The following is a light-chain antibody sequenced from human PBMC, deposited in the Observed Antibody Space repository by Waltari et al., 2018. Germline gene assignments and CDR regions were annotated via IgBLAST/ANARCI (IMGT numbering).Light chain of an antibody. Sequence: EVVLTQSPDTLSLSPGARATLSCRASQSLTKRYLAWYQQKPGQAPRLLIYGASSRAAGIPYRFSGSGSGTDFTLTISRLEPEDFAVYYCQQYGSSIMYTFGQGTKLEI. V-gene: IGKV3-20*01. CDR3: QQYGSSIMYT. J-gene: IGKJ2*01. CDR2: GAS. CDR1: QSLTKRY.